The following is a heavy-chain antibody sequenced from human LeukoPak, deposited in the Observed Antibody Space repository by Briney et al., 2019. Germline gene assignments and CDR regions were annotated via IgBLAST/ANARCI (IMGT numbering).Heavy chain of an antibody. D-gene: IGHD2-2*01. CDR1: GGSISSGSYY. J-gene: IGHJ5*02. CDR2: IYTSGST. V-gene: IGHV4-61*02. Sequence: SETLSLTCTVSGGSISSGSYYWSWIRQPAGKGLEWIGRIYTSGSTNYNPSLKSRVTISVDTSKNQFSLKLSSVTAADTAVYYCALVPAARDWFDPWGQGTLVTVPS. CDR3: ALVPAARDWFDP.